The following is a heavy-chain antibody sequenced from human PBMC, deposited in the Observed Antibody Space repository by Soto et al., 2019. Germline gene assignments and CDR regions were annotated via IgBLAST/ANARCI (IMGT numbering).Heavy chain of an antibody. CDR2: IKSQTGGGAT. J-gene: IGHJ3*02. V-gene: IGHV3-15*01. CDR1: GFTFSDAW. CDR3: NSEMRHTTGWYGALDI. D-gene: IGHD6-19*01. Sequence: PGGSLRLSCAASGFTFSDAWMDWVRQTPGKGLDGVGRIKSQTGGGATDYPAFVTDRFTISRDDSTNTLFLQMNRLKTEDTAVSSCNSEMRHTTGWYGALDIWGQGTMVTVSS.